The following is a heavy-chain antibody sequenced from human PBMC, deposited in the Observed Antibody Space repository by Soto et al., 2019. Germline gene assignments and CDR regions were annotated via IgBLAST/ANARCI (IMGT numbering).Heavy chain of an antibody. CDR1: GYTFTSYG. CDR3: ARGIAVAGPVDY. D-gene: IGHD6-19*01. J-gene: IGHJ4*02. CDR2: ISAYNGNT. V-gene: IGHV1-18*01. Sequence: ASVKVSGKASGYTFTSYGITWVRQAPGQGLEWMGWISAYNGNTNYAQKLQGRVTMTTDTSTSTAYMELRSLRSDDTAVYYCARGIAVAGPVDYWGQGTLVTVSS.